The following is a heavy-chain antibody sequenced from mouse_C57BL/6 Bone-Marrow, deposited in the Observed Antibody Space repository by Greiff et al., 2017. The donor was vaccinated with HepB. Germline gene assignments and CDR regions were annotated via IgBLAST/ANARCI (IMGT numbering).Heavy chain of an antibody. CDR3: ARNSAYYAMDY. CDR2: IDPSDSYT. CDR1: GYTFTSYW. Sequence: VQLQQSGAELVRPGTSVKLSCKASGYTFTSYWMHWVKQRPGQGLEWIGVIDPSDSYTNYNQKFKGKATLTVDTSSSTAYMQLSSLTSEDSAVYYCARNSAYYAMDYWGQGTSVTVSS. V-gene: IGHV1-59*01. J-gene: IGHJ4*01.